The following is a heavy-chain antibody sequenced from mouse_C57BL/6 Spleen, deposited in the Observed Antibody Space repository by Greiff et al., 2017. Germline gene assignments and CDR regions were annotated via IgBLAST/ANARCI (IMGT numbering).Heavy chain of an antibody. J-gene: IGHJ3*01. CDR2: ISSGGDYI. V-gene: IGHV5-9-1*02. CDR3: TTEGSGSAWFAY. CDR1: GFTFSSYA. Sequence: VNLVESGEGLVKPGGSLKLSCAASGFTFSSYAMSWVRQTPEKRLEWVAYISSGGDYIYYADTVKGRFTISRDNARNTLYLQMSSLKSEDTAMYYCTTEGSGSAWFAYWGQGTLVTVSA. D-gene: IGHD3-2*02.